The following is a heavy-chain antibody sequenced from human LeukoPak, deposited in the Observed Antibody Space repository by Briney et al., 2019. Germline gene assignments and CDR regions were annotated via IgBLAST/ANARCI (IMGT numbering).Heavy chain of an antibody. V-gene: IGHV4-61*01. Sequence: SETLSLTCTVSGYSISSSYYWSWIRQPPGKGLEWIGYIYYSGSTNYNPSLKSRVTISVDTSKNQFSLKLSSVTAADTAVYYCARVAYSSGWYYYYMDVWGKGTTVTISS. J-gene: IGHJ6*03. D-gene: IGHD6-19*01. CDR1: GYSISSSYY. CDR2: IYYSGST. CDR3: ARVAYSSGWYYYYMDV.